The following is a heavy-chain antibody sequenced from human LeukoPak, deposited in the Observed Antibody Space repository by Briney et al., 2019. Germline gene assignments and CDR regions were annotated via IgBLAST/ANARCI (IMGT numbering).Heavy chain of an antibody. CDR2: IYYSGST. V-gene: IGHV4-59*01. Sequence: SETLSLTCTVSGGSISSYYWSWIRQPPGEGLEWTGYIYYSGSTNYNPSLKSRVTISVDTSKNQFSLKLSSVTAADTAVYYCAREGGKAYYYYYGMDVWGQGTTVTVSS. D-gene: IGHD4-23*01. CDR1: GGSISSYY. J-gene: IGHJ6*02. CDR3: AREGGKAYYYYYGMDV.